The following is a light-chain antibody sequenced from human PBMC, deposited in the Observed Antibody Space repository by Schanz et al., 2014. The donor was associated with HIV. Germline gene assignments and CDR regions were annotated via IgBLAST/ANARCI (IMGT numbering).Light chain of an antibody. Sequence: DIQMTQSPSTLSASVGDRVTITCRASQSVSWWLAWYQQRPGKAPTLLIYRTSTLETGVPSRFSGSGSGTEFSLHISSLQPDDFASYYCQQYNSYWYTFGQGTKLEIK. J-gene: IGKJ2*01. CDR1: QSVSWW. CDR2: RTS. CDR3: QQYNSYWYT. V-gene: IGKV1-5*03.